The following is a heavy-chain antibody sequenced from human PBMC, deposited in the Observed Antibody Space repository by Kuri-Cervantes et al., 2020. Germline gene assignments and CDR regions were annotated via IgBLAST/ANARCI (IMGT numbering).Heavy chain of an antibody. CDR1: GFTFSDYY. Sequence: ETLSLTCAASGFTFSDYYMSWVRQAPGKGLEWVSVIYSGGSTYYADSVKGRFTISRDNSKNTLYLQMNSLRAEDTAVYYCARSRFGYFDYWGQGTLVTVSS. J-gene: IGHJ4*02. V-gene: IGHV3-53*01. CDR3: ARSRFGYFDY. D-gene: IGHD3-10*01. CDR2: IYSGGST.